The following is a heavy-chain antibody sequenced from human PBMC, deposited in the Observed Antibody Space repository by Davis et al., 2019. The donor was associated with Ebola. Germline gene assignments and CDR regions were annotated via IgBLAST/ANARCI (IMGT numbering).Heavy chain of an antibody. D-gene: IGHD2-2*01. CDR2: ISYDGSNK. V-gene: IGHV3-30-3*01. CDR1: GFTFSSYA. Sequence: GESLKISCAASGFTFSSYAMHWVRQAPGKGLEWVAVISYDGSNKYYADSVKGRFTISRDNSKNTLYLQMNSLRAEDTAVYYCARGRSIPQPLPGGPPHYWGQGTLVTVSS. J-gene: IGHJ4*02. CDR3: ARGRSIPQPLPGGPPHY.